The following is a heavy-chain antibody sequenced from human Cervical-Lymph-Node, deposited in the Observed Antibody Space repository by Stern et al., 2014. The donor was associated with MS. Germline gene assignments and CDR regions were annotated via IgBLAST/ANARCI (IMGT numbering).Heavy chain of an antibody. J-gene: IGHJ4*02. CDR1: GDTFTSYG. CDR2: ISAYNGNT. V-gene: IGHV1-18*01. D-gene: IGHD6-6*01. Sequence: VQLVESGAEVKRPGAAVKVSCKASGDTFTSYGFTWVRQAPGQGLEWMWWISAYNGNTKYAQNLQGRVTMTTDTSTRTAYMELRSLRSDDTAVYYCARGAYSSSSLGANWGQGTLVTVSS. CDR3: ARGAYSSSSLGAN.